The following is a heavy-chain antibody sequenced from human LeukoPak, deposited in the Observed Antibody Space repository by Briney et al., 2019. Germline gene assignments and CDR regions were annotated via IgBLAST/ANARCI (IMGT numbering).Heavy chain of an antibody. CDR1: GYXFTSYG. CDR3: ARSLWFQYYFDY. J-gene: IGHJ4*02. Sequence: ASVTVSCKASGYXFTSYGMSWVRQAPGQGLEWMGWISAYNGNTNYAQKLQGRVTMTTDTSTSTAYMELRSLRSDDTAVYYCARSLWFQYYFDYWGQGTLVTVSS. D-gene: IGHD2-21*01. V-gene: IGHV1-18*01. CDR2: ISAYNGNT.